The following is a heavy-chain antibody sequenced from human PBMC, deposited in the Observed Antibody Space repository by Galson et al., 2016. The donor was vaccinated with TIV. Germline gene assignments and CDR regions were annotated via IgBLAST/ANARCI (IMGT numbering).Heavy chain of an antibody. V-gene: IGHV3-7*01. CDR2: IKQDGSEK. D-gene: IGHD2-2*01. J-gene: IGHJ5*02. CDR1: GFTFNNYW. CDR3: ARMLFDIVGAPAATPTGYFDP. Sequence: SLRLSCAASGFTFNNYWMSWVRQAPGKGLEWVANIKQDGSEKDYVDSVKGRFTISRDNAKNSLYLQMDSLRAEDTAVYYCARMLFDIVGAPAATPTGYFDPWGQGTLVTVSS.